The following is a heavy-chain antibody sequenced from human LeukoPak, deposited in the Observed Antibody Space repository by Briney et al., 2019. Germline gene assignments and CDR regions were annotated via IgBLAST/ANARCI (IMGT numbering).Heavy chain of an antibody. J-gene: IGHJ4*02. Sequence: GASVKVSCKASGYAFTGYDLHWVRQAPGQGLEWMGWISPNSGGTNYAQKFQGRVTMTRDTSISTAYMELSRLRSDDTAVYYCARDHDYGDPFDYWGQGTLVTVSS. CDR3: ARDHDYGDPFDY. CDR2: ISPNSGGT. CDR1: GYAFTGYD. D-gene: IGHD4-17*01. V-gene: IGHV1-2*02.